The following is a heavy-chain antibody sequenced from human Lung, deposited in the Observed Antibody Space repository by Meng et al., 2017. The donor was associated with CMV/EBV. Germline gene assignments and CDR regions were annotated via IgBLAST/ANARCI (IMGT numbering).Heavy chain of an antibody. J-gene: IGHJ6*02. V-gene: IGHV5-51*01. CDR3: ARRGEDSSLPDYYFYGMDV. CDR2: VYPGDSDM. Sequence: XVSXXGSGYTFTKYWIGWVRQMPGKGLEWMGIVYPGDSDMRYSPSFQGQVTISADKSINTAYLQWSSLKASDSAMYYCARRGEDSSLPDYYFYGMDVWGQGXTVTVSS. D-gene: IGHD6-6*01. CDR1: GYTFTKYW.